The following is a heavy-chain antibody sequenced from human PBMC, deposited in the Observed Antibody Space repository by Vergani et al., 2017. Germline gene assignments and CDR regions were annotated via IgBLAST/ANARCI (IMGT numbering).Heavy chain of an antibody. CDR3: ARSRMYYGAGSPDY. D-gene: IGHD3-10*01. J-gene: IGHJ4*02. V-gene: IGHV4-59*02. CDR2: VSFRGDT. Sequence: QLQLQESGPGLVKPSETLSLTCTVSGASVNSYYWSWIRQPPGKGLEWMGYVSFRGDTLYDPSVKGRMTISLNTSSNQFSLYLTSVTAADTAVYYCARSRMYYGAGSPDYWGQGTLVTVSS. CDR1: GASVNSYY.